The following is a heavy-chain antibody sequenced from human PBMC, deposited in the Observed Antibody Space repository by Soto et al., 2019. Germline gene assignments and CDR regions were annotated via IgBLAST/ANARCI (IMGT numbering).Heavy chain of an antibody. CDR1: GDSISSYY. J-gene: IGHJ3*02. CDR2: IYYSGST. Sequence: WETLSLSCTVSGDSISSYYWSWMRQPPGKGLEWIGYIYYSGSTNYNPSLKSRVTISVDTSKNQFSLKLSSVTAADTAVYYCARAEGPPDATDIWGQATMVTVSS. V-gene: IGHV4-59*01. CDR3: ARAEGPPDATDI.